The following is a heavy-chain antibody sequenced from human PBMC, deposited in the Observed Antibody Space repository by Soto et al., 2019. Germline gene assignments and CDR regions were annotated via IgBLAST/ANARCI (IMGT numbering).Heavy chain of an antibody. CDR1: GFTFSSYA. V-gene: IGHV3-23*01. J-gene: IGHJ4*02. CDR2: ISGSGGST. Sequence: PGGSLRLSCAASGFTFSSYAMSWVRQAPGKGLEWVSAISGSGGSTYYADSVKGRFTISRDNSKNTLYLQMNSLRAEDTAVYYCAKDPTPGIVLMVYATYFDYWGQGTLVTVSS. D-gene: IGHD2-8*01. CDR3: AKDPTPGIVLMVYATYFDY.